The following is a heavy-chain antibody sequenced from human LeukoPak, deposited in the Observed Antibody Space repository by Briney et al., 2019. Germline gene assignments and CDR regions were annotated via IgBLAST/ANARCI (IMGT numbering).Heavy chain of an antibody. D-gene: IGHD3-22*01. J-gene: IGHJ4*02. V-gene: IGHV4-59*01. Sequence: KTSETLSLTCTVSGGSISSYFWSWIRQPPGKGLEWIGYIYYSGSTNYNPSLKSRVTISVDTSKNQFSLKLSSVTAADTAVYYCARDPPGGGYDYWGQGTLVTVSS. CDR3: ARDPPGGGYDY. CDR1: GGSISSYF. CDR2: IYYSGST.